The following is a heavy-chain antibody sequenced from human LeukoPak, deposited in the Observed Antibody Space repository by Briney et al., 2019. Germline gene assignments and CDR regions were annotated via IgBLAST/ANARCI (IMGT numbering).Heavy chain of an antibody. Sequence: PGGSLRLSCAASGFTFTSYGMHWVRPAPGKGLEWVAVIWYDGSNKEYVDSVKGRFTISRDNSKNTLYLQMNSLRAEDTAVYYCARESGYGMDVWGQGTTVTVS. CDR1: GFTFTSYG. J-gene: IGHJ6*02. CDR2: IWYDGSNK. CDR3: ARESGYGMDV. V-gene: IGHV3-33*08.